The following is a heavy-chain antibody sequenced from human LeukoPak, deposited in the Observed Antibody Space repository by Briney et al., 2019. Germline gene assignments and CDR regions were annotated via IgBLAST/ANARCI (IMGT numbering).Heavy chain of an antibody. CDR3: AKVSRGIATTSPKYFDY. D-gene: IGHD6-13*01. J-gene: IGHJ4*02. V-gene: IGHV3-23*01. CDR1: GFTFSSYD. CDR2: ISGSGGYT. Sequence: PGGSLRLSCAASGFTFSSYDMIWVRQAPGKGLEWVSSISGSGGYTYYADSVKGRFTISRDNSKNTLYLQMNSLRVEDTAVYYCAKVSRGIATTSPKYFDYWGQGTLVTVSS.